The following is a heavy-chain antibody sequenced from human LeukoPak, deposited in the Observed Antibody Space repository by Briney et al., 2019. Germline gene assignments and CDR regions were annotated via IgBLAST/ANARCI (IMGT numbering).Heavy chain of an antibody. CDR2: IYSGGST. CDR3: ARDSVVVVAATLTRYYYMDV. V-gene: IGHV3-66*01. D-gene: IGHD2-15*01. CDR1: GFTVSSNY. Sequence: GGSLRLSCAASGFTVSSNYMSWVRQAPGKGLEWVSVIYSGGSTYYADSVKGRFTISRDNSKNTLYLQMNSPRAEDMAVYYCARDSVVVVAATLTRYYYMDVWGKGTTVTISS. J-gene: IGHJ6*03.